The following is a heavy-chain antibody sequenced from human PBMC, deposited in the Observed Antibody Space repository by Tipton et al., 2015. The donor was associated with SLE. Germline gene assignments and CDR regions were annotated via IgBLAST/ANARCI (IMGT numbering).Heavy chain of an antibody. J-gene: IGHJ4*02. CDR1: GFTFGDYA. D-gene: IGHD3-10*01. Sequence: SLRLSCAASGFTFGDYAMHWVRQAPGKGLEWVSLISWNGVITNYADSVKGRFTISRDNSKNSLYLQMNSLRVEDTALYYCAKDSTYGSGSYKDSWGQGTLVTVSS. CDR2: ISWNGVIT. CDR3: AKDSTYGSGSYKDS. V-gene: IGHV3-43D*04.